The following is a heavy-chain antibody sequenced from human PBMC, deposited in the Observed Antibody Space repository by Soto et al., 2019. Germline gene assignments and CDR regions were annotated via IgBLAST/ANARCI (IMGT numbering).Heavy chain of an antibody. V-gene: IGHV3-30-3*01. Sequence: GGSLRLSCAASGFTFSSYAMHWVRQAPGKGLEWVAVISYDGSNKYYADSVKGRFTISRDNSKNTLYLQMNSLRAEDTAVYYCASHMGVSNIPDEVYWGQGTLVTVSS. CDR1: GFTFSSYA. D-gene: IGHD2-21*01. J-gene: IGHJ4*02. CDR3: ASHMGVSNIPDEVY. CDR2: ISYDGSNK.